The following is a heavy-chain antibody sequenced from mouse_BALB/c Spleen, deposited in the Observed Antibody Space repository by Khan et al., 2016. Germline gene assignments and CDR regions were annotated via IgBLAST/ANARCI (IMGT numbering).Heavy chain of an antibody. CDR3: ASGNYYAMDY. D-gene: IGHD2-1*01. V-gene: IGHV4-1*02. Sequence: EVKLEESGGGLVQPGGSLRLSCAASGFDFSRFWTNWVRQAPGKGLQWIGEINPESSSINYTPSLKDKFIISRENAQNTLLLQMSNVRSDDRALYYCASGNYYAMDYCGQGPSATVSS. J-gene: IGHJ4*01. CDR2: INPESSSI. CDR1: GFDFSRFW.